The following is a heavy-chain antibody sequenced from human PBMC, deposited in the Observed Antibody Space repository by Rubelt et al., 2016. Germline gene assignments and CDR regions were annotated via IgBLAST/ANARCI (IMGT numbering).Heavy chain of an antibody. J-gene: IGHJ4*02. CDR2: IYYSGVT. V-gene: IGHV4-39*07. CDR3: ARRYSSGWYFDY. Sequence: QLQLQESGPGLVKPSETLSLTCTVSGGSISSSSYYWGWIRQPPGKGLEWIGSIYYSGVTYYNPSRKSRVAISVDTSKNQFSLKLSAVTAADTAVYYCARRYSSGWYFDYWGQGTLVTVSS. CDR1: GGSISSSSYY. D-gene: IGHD6-19*01.